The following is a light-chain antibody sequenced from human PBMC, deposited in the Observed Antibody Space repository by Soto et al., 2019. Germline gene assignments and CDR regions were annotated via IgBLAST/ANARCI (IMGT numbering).Light chain of an antibody. Sequence: IMMTQSTDTLAVSPGERATLSCTASQSVSRSLAWYQQKPGQAPRFLIYGASTRATGIPARFSGSVSGTEGTLTISSLKSEDVSVYDCQQYNNWTRTFGQGTKVDIK. CDR3: QQYNNWTRT. CDR1: QSVSRS. CDR2: GAS. J-gene: IGKJ1*01. V-gene: IGKV3-15*01.